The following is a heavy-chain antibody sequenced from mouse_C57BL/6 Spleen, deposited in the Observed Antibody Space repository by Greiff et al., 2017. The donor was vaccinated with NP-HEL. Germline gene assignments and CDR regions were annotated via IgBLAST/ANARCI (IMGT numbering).Heavy chain of an antibody. J-gene: IGHJ1*03. CDR3: ARAEGYSNYDWYFDV. CDR1: GFTFSSYA. Sequence: EVQLVESGGGLVKPGGSLKLSCAASGFTFSSYAMSWVRQTPEKRLEWVATISDGGSYTYYPDNVKGRFTISRDNAKNNLYLQMSHLKSEDTAMYYCARAEGYSNYDWYFDVWGTGTTVTVSS. CDR2: ISDGGSYT. V-gene: IGHV5-4*01. D-gene: IGHD2-5*01.